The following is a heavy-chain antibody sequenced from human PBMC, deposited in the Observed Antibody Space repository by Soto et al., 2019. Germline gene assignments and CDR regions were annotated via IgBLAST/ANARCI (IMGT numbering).Heavy chain of an antibody. CDR3: ARGAVVVAATLYYYYMDV. CDR2: IYHSGST. V-gene: IGHV4-4*02. J-gene: IGHJ6*03. Sequence: PSETLSLTCAVSSGSISSSNWWSWVRQPPGKGLEWIGEIYHSGSTNYNPSLKSRVTISVDKSKNQFSLKLSSVTAADTAVYYCARGAVVVAATLYYYYMDVWGKGTTVTVSS. D-gene: IGHD2-15*01. CDR1: SGSISSSNW.